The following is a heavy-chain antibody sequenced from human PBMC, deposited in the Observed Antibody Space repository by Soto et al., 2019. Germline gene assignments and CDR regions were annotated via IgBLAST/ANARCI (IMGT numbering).Heavy chain of an antibody. CDR3: ASPTMIVRYFDL. CDR2: IIPIFGTA. V-gene: IGHV1-69*13. J-gene: IGHJ2*01. Sequence: GASVKVSCKASGGTFSSYAISWVRQAPGQGLEWMGGIIPIFGTANYAQKFQGRVTITADESTSTAYMELSSLRSEDTAVYYCASPTMIVRYFDLWGRGTLVTVSS. CDR1: GGTFSSYA. D-gene: IGHD3-22*01.